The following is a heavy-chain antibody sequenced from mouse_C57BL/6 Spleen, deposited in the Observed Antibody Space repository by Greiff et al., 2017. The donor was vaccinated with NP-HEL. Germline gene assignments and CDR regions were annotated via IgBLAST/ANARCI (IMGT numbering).Heavy chain of an antibody. CDR1: GYTFTDYN. D-gene: IGHD2-5*01. V-gene: IGHV1-18*01. CDR2: INPNNGGT. CDR3: ARRGYSNSWFAY. J-gene: IGHJ3*01. Sequence: VQLQQSGPELVKPGASVKIPCKASGYTFTDYNMDWVKQSHGKSLEWIGDINPNNGGTIYNQKFKGKATLTVDKSSSTAYMELRSLTSEDTAVYYCARRGYSNSWFAYWGQGTLVTVSA.